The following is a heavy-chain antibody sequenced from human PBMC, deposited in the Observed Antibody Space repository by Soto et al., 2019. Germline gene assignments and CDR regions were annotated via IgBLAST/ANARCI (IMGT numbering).Heavy chain of an antibody. V-gene: IGHV3-21*01. D-gene: IGHD6-13*01. CDR3: ARGSSQQLAPHYYYVMDV. Sequence: GGSLRLSCAASGFTFSSYSMNWVRQAPGKGLEWVSSISSSSSYIYYADSVKGRFTISRDNAKNSLYLKMNSLRAEDTAVYYCARGSSQQLAPHYYYVMDVWGQGTTVTVSS. CDR1: GFTFSSYS. J-gene: IGHJ6*02. CDR2: ISSSSSYI.